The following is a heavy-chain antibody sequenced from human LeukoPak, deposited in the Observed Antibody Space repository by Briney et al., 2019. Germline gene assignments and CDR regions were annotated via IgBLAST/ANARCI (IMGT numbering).Heavy chain of an antibody. J-gene: IGHJ6*02. D-gene: IGHD1-26*01. CDR3: ARESSWDYGYGMDV. CDR1: GGSISSGGYY. CDR2: IYYSGST. Sequence: PSQTLSLTCTVSGGSISSGGYYWSWIRQHPGKGLEWIGYIYYSGSTYYNPSLKSRVTISVDTSKNQFSLKLSSVTAADTAVYYCARESSWDYGYGMDVGAKGPRSPSP. V-gene: IGHV4-31*03.